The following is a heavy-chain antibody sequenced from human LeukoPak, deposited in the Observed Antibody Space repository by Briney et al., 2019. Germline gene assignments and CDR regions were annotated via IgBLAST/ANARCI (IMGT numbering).Heavy chain of an antibody. CDR3: AKQDRFLEWLLYGSFDY. CDR1: RFTFSNYA. J-gene: IGHJ4*02. Sequence: GGSLRLSCAASRFTFSNYALSWVRQAPGKGLEWVSSLSGSTGGTYYADSVKGRFTISRDNSENILYLQMNSLGAEDTAVYYCAKQDRFLEWLLYGSFDYWGQGTLVTVSS. V-gene: IGHV3-23*01. CDR2: LSGSTGGT. D-gene: IGHD3-3*01.